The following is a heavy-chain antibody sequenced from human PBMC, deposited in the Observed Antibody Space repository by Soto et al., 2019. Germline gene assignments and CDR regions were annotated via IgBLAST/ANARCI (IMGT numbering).Heavy chain of an antibody. J-gene: IGHJ4*02. D-gene: IGHD3-22*01. V-gene: IGHV4-30-2*01. CDR2: IYHSGST. CDR3: ARGSYYDSSGYSSLFDY. CDR1: GGSISSGGYS. Sequence: SETLSLTCAVSGGSISSGGYSWSWIRQPPGKGLEWIGYIYHSGSTYYNPSLKSRVTISVDRSKNQFSLKLSSVTAADTAVYYCARGSYYDSSGYSSLFDYWGQGTLVTVSS.